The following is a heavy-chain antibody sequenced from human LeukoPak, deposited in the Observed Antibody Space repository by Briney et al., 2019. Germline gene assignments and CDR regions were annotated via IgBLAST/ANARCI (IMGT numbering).Heavy chain of an antibody. CDR3: AREEYYYDSSGYYFFAFDI. V-gene: IGHV4-31*03. CDR2: IYYSGST. CDR1: GGSISSGGYY. J-gene: IGHJ3*02. D-gene: IGHD3-22*01. Sequence: PSQTLSLICTVSGGSISSGGYYWSWIRQHPGKGLEWIGYIYYSGSTYYNPSLKSRVTISVDTSKNQFSLKLSSVTAADTAVYYCAREEYYYDSSGYYFFAFDIWGQGTMVTVSS.